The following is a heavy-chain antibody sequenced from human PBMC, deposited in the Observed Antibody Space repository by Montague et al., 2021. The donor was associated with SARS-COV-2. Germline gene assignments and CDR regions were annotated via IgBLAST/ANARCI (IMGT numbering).Heavy chain of an antibody. CDR3: ARDSRTSGWGYWYHGLDD. Sequence: SETLSLTCGVSGGSINSYYWNWILQPAPEGLEWIGRIYSRGRTTHSPSPNSRVTITVDTSRNHLSSMLTSVTAADTAVDYCARDSRTSGWGYWYHGLDDWGQGTTVIVSS. CDR1: GGSINSYY. CDR2: IYSRGRT. V-gene: IGHV4-4*07. D-gene: IGHD6-19*01. J-gene: IGHJ6*02.